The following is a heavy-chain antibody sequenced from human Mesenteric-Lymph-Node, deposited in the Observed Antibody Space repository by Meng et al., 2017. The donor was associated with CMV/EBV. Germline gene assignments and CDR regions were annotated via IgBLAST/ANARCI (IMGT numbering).Heavy chain of an antibody. D-gene: IGHD6-6*01. J-gene: IGHJ6*02. CDR1: GGSISSYY. CDR2: IYYSGST. CDR3: ARGVRSSSNHYYYYYGMDV. Sequence: SETLSLTCTVSGGSISSYYWSWIRQPPGKGLEWIGYIYYSGSTNYNPSLKSRVTISVDTSKNQFSLKLSSVTAADTAVYYYARGVRSSSNHYYYYYGMDVWGQGTTVTVSS. V-gene: IGHV4-59*01.